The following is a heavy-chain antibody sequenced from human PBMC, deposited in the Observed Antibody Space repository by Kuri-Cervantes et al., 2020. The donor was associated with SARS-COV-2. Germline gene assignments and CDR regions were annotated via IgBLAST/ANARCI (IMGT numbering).Heavy chain of an antibody. D-gene: IGHD3-22*01. CDR1: GFTVSSNY. V-gene: IGHV3-21*01. CDR2: ISSSSSDI. Sequence: GESLKISCAASGFTVSSNYMSWVRQAPGKGLEWVSSISSSSSDIYYADSVKGRFTISRDNAKNSLYLQMNSLRAEDTAVYYCAREWSRYYDSSGYYYPKADAFDIWGQGTMVTVSS. CDR3: AREWSRYYDSSGYYYPKADAFDI. J-gene: IGHJ3*02.